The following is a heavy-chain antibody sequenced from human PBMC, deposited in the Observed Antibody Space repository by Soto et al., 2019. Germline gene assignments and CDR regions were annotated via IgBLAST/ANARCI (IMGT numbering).Heavy chain of an antibody. J-gene: IGHJ3*02. CDR1: GGFVSSTSYS. Sequence: SETLSLTCSVSGGFVSSTSYSWGWIRQSPGKGLEWIGTMYSSENTYYNPSLLSRVTISVDTSKNEFSLKLSSVTAADTAVYYCARYPGDAFDIWGQGTMVTVSS. V-gene: IGHV4-39*01. CDR2: MYSSENT. D-gene: IGHD3-10*01. CDR3: ARYPGDAFDI.